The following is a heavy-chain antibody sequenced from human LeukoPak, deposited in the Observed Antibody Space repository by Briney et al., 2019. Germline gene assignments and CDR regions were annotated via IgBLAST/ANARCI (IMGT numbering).Heavy chain of an antibody. Sequence: GGSLRLSCAASGFTFSSYSMNWVRQAPGKGLEWVSYISSSSSTIYYADSVKGRFTISRDNAKNSLYLQMNSLRAEDTALYYCARDGDTVLTRGYYYYMDVWGKGTTVTVSS. V-gene: IGHV3-48*01. J-gene: IGHJ6*03. CDR2: ISSSSSTI. D-gene: IGHD4-23*01. CDR3: ARDGDTVLTRGYYYYMDV. CDR1: GFTFSSYS.